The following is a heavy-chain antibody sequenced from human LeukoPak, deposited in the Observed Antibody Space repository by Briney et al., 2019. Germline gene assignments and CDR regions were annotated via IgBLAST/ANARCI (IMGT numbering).Heavy chain of an antibody. V-gene: IGHV1-2*06. CDR2: INPNSGGT. D-gene: IGHD6-19*01. CDR1: GYTFTGYY. J-gene: IGHJ3*02. CDR3: ASDSVAVIALDI. Sequence: ASVKVSCKASGYTFTGYYMHWLRHAPGQGLESRGRINPNSGGTNYAQKFQGRVTMTRDTSISTAYMELSRLRSDDTAVYYSASDSVAVIALDIWGQGTMVTASS.